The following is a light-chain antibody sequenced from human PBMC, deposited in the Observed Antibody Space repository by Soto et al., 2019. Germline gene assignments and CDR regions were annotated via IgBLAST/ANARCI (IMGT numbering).Light chain of an antibody. V-gene: IGKV3-11*01. J-gene: IGKJ1*01. CDR1: QSFXSY. CDR2: NAS. Sequence: IVLTQYPSTLSLSPGERATLSCRASQSFXSYFAWYQQKPGQAPSVLXANASDMATGSPARFSGSGSGTDFTLTISSLEPEDFAVYYCQQRSNGPPTFGQGTKVDIK. CDR3: QQRSNGPPT.